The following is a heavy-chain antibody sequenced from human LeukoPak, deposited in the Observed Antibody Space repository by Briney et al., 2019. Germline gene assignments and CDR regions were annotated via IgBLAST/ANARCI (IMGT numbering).Heavy chain of an antibody. V-gene: IGHV4-34*01. Sequence: SETLSLTCAVYGGSFSGYYWSWIRQPPGKGLEWIGEINHSGSTNYNPSLKSQVTISVDTSKNQFSLKLSSVTAADTAVYYCASTYYYGSGRYYGMDVWGKGTTVTVSS. J-gene: IGHJ6*04. CDR1: GGSFSGYY. CDR2: INHSGST. CDR3: ASTYYYGSGRYYGMDV. D-gene: IGHD3-10*01.